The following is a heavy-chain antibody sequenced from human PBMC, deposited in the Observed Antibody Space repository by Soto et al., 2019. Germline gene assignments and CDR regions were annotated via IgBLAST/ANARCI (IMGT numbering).Heavy chain of an antibody. D-gene: IGHD2-2*01. J-gene: IGHJ6*03. CDR1: GYTFTGYY. V-gene: IGHV1-2*04. CDR3: ARRGRYCSSTSCFDEGFYYYMDV. Sequence: ASVKVSCKASGYTFTGYYMHWVRQAPGQGLEWMGWINPNSGGTNYAQKFQGWVTMTRDTSISTAYMELRSLRSDDTAVCYCARRGRYCSSTSCFDEGFYYYMDVWGKGTTVTVSS. CDR2: INPNSGGT.